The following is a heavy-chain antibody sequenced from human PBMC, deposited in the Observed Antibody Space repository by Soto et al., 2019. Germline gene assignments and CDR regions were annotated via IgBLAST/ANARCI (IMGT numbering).Heavy chain of an antibody. J-gene: IGHJ2*01. Sequence: SQTLSLTCAVYGGSFSGYYWSWIRQPPGKGLEWIGEINHSGSTNYNPSLKRRVTISVDTSKNQFSLKLSSVTAADTAVYYCARGGSSSSYWYFDLWGRGTLVTVSS. CDR2: INHSGST. V-gene: IGHV4-34*01. CDR1: GGSFSGYY. D-gene: IGHD6-6*01. CDR3: ARGGSSSSYWYFDL.